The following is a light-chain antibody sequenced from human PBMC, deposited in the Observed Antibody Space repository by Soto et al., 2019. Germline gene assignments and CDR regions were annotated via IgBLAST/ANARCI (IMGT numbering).Light chain of an antibody. CDR1: ISDIGAYNY. V-gene: IGLV2-14*01. CDR2: DVT. Sequence: QSALTQPASVSGSPGQSITISCTGTISDIGAYNYVGWYQHHPGKATKLLIYDVTNRPSGVSTRFSGSKSGNTASLTISGLQAEDEAHYYCSSVAATSPLVFGGGTKLTVL. CDR3: SSVAATSPLV. J-gene: IGLJ2*01.